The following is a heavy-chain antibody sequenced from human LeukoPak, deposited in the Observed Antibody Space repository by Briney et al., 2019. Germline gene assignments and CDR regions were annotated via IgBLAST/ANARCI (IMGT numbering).Heavy chain of an antibody. CDR1: GYTFTSYY. V-gene: IGHV7-4-1*02. CDR3: AIHPSDSSGYFSY. J-gene: IGHJ4*02. CDR2: IDTKTGNP. Sequence: ASVKVSCKASGYTFTSYYMHWVRQAPGQGLEYIGWIDTKTGNPTYAQGFTGRFVFSLDTSVSTAYLQISSLKAEDTAVYYCAIHPSDSSGYFSYWGQGALVTVSS. D-gene: IGHD3-22*01.